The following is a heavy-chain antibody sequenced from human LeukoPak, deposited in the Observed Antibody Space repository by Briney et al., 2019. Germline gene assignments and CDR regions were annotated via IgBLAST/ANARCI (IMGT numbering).Heavy chain of an antibody. J-gene: IGHJ4*02. Sequence: GESLKISCEASGYNFSNYWINWVRQKPGKGLEWMGIIYPGDSDTRYGPSFQGHVTISADRSATTAYLQWSRLEASDTAKYFCARKANGMAAPFDSWAQGTLVPVSS. V-gene: IGHV5-51*01. CDR2: IYPGDSDT. CDR3: ARKANGMAAPFDS. CDR1: GYNFSNYW. D-gene: IGHD6-13*01.